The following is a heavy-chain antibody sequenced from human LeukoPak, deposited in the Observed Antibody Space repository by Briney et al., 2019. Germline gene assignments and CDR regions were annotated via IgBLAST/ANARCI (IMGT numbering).Heavy chain of an antibody. V-gene: IGHV1-46*01. D-gene: IGHD2-15*01. J-gene: IGHJ6*02. CDR2: INPSGGST. CDR3: AREQWGGGSGPATDYYGMDV. Sequence: GASVKVSCKASGYTFTSYYMHWVRQAPGQGLEWMEIINPSGGSTSYAQKFQGRVTMTRDTSTSTVYMELSSLRSEDTAVYYCAREQWGGGSGPATDYYGMDVWGQGTTVTVSS. CDR1: GYTFTSYY.